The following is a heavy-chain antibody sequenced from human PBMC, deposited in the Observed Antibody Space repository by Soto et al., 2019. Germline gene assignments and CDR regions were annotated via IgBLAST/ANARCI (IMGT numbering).Heavy chain of an antibody. D-gene: IGHD1-1*01. CDR3: ARDSGVERTELGAFDV. J-gene: IGHJ3*01. V-gene: IGHV4-31*03. Sequence: QVQLQESGPGLVKPSQTLSLICTVSGGSISRGTYYWSWIRHYSGQGLEWIGYIHYTGSTYYNPSLETRVSISKDTSKNHFSLSLTSATAADTAVYYRARDSGVERTELGAFDVWGQGTMVTVSS. CDR1: GGSISRGTYY. CDR2: IHYTGST.